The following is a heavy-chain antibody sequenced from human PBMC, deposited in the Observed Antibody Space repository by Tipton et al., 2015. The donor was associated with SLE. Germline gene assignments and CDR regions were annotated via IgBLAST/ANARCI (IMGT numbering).Heavy chain of an antibody. V-gene: IGHV4-59*01. CDR2: IYHSGIT. Sequence: LSLTCTVSGGSIRSYYWTWIRQPPGKRLEWIAYIYHSGITNYNPSLQSRVTISVDRSKNQFSLKLTSVTAADTAVYYCARERVTTFHWYFDVWGRGTLITVSS. J-gene: IGHJ2*01. CDR1: GGSIRSYY. CDR3: ARERVTTFHWYFDV. D-gene: IGHD3-16*01.